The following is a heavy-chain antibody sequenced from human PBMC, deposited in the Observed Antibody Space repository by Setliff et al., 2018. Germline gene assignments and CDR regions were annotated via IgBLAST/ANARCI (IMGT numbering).Heavy chain of an antibody. D-gene: IGHD2-2*01. CDR1: GGSFSGYY. CDR3: ARTSTGRYFDL. V-gene: IGHV4-34*01. Sequence: PSETLSLTCAVYGGSFSGYYWSWIRQPPGKGLEWIGEINHSGSTNYNPSLKSRVTISVDTSKNQFSLNLNSVTVADTAVYYCARTSTGRYFDLWGRGTLVTVSS. J-gene: IGHJ2*01. CDR2: INHSGST.